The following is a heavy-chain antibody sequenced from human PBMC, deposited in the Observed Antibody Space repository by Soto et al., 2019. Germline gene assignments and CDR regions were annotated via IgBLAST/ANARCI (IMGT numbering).Heavy chain of an antibody. CDR1: GFTFSSYS. V-gene: IGHV3-21*01. J-gene: IGHJ6*01. CDR3: ARRMTLFGVGTSEMDYYYRMAV. Sequence: ARSLRLSCPASGFTFSSYSMNWVRQPPGKGLEWVSFISNSSSYIYYADSVKGRFTISRDNAKNSLYLQMNSLRAEDTAVYYCARRMTLFGVGTSEMDYYYRMAVWGQGSSVTASS. D-gene: IGHD3-3*01. CDR2: ISNSSSYI.